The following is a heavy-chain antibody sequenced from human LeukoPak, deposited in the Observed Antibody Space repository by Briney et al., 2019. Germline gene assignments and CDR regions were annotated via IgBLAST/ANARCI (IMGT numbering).Heavy chain of an antibody. D-gene: IGHD3-22*01. CDR3: VRYNYHSGGYFYLGMDV. Sequence: GGSLRLSCAASGFTFNSYAMSWVRQAPGKGLEWVSAISGSGSTTYYADSVKGRFTISRDNSKNTLYVQMSRLRAEDTAVYYCVRYNYHSGGYFYLGMDVWGQGTTVTVSS. J-gene: IGHJ6*02. CDR1: GFTFNSYA. V-gene: IGHV3-23*01. CDR2: ISGSGSTT.